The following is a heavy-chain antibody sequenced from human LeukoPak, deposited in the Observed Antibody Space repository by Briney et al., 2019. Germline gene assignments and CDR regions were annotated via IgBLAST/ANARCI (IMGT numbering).Heavy chain of an antibody. J-gene: IGHJ5*02. CDR2: IRTKANTYAT. V-gene: IGHV3-73*01. CDR1: GFTFSGSN. CDR3: TTSYSGNSWYDWFGP. Sequence: GGSLRLSCAASGFTFSGSNIHWVRQASGKGLEWVGLIRTKANTYATAYAASVTGRFTISRDDSKTTSYLQMNSLKTEDTALYFCTTSYSGNSWYDWFGPWGQGTLVTVSS. D-gene: IGHD6-13*01.